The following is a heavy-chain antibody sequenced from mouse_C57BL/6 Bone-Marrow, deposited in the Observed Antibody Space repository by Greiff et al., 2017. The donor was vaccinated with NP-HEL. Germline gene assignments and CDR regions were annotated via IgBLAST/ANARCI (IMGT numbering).Heavy chain of an antibody. V-gene: IGHV5-15*01. Sequence: EVKVVESGGGLVQPGGSLKLSCAASGFTFSDYGMAWVRQAPRKGPEWVAFISNLAYSIYYADTVTGRFTIARENAKNTLYLEMSSLRSEDTAMYYCARHGDYDHYYAMDYWGQGTSVTVSS. J-gene: IGHJ4*01. CDR3: ARHGDYDHYYAMDY. CDR1: GFTFSDYG. D-gene: IGHD2-4*01. CDR2: ISNLAYSI.